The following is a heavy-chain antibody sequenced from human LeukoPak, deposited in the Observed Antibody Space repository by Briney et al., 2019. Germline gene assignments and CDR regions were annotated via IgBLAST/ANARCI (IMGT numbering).Heavy chain of an antibody. V-gene: IGHV3-7*01. J-gene: IGHJ4*01. CDR1: GFTFSSYW. CDR3: ARGDLDY. Sequence: GGSLRLSCGVSGFTFSSYWMTWARQAPGRGLEWVATVKPDGNEKFYVDSVKGRFAISRDNARNSVYLEMNSLRVEDTAVYLCARGDLDYWGQGTLVTVSS. CDR2: VKPDGNEK.